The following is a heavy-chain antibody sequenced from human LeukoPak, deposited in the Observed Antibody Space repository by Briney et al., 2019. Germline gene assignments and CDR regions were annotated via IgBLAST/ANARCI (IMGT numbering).Heavy chain of an antibody. CDR2: ISGSGSNT. D-gene: IGHD3-16*02. J-gene: IGHJ4*02. CDR3: AHNSGELSLFDY. V-gene: IGHV3-23*01. Sequence: GGSLRLSCAASGFTFSNYAMSLLRQAPGKGLEGVSSISGSGSNTSCAYSGKGRFTIARDNSKNRVYLQMQRLRGEDTDVYYGAHNSGELSLFDYWGQGTLVTVSS. CDR1: GFTFSNYA.